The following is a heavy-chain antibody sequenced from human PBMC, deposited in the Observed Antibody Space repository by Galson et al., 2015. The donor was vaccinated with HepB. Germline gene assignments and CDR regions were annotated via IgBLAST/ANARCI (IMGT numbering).Heavy chain of an antibody. CDR3: ARYNCASSTNCHLDY. CDR2: INYDGSRT. V-gene: IGHV3-74*01. Sequence: SLRLSCAASGFSFSNYWMHWVRQSPGKGLLWVSRINYDGSRTNYADSVKGRFTISRDNAKNTLYLQMNSLRVEDTGVFYCARYNCASSTNCHLDYWGQGTLVTVSS. J-gene: IGHJ4*02. D-gene: IGHD2-2*01. CDR1: GFSFSNYW.